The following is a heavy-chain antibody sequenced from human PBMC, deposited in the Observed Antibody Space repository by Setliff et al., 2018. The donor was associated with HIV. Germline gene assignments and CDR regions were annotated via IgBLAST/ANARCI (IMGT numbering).Heavy chain of an antibody. Sequence: GESPKISCQGSGYSFTSHWIVWVRQKPGKGLEWMGIIYPGDSDVRFSPSFRGQVTISTNTSISTVSLQWNTLKASDTAMYFCARGIGFTRRYDAFDIWGQGTMVTVSS. J-gene: IGHJ3*02. CDR3: ARGIGFTRRYDAFDI. V-gene: IGHV5-51*01. CDR1: GYSFTSHW. D-gene: IGHD3-9*01. CDR2: IYPGDSDV.